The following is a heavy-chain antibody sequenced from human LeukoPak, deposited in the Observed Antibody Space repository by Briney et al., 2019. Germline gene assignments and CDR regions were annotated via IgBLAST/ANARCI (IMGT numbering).Heavy chain of an antibody. CDR3: ARTGLGFDY. Sequence: GGSLRLSCAASGFTFSSYSLNWVRQAPGKGLEWVSSISSSSSYIYYADSVKDRFTITRDNAKNSLYLQMNSLRAEDTAVYYCARTGLGFDYWGQGTLVTVSS. CDR2: ISSSSSYI. D-gene: IGHD3/OR15-3a*01. J-gene: IGHJ4*02. V-gene: IGHV3-21*01. CDR1: GFTFSSYS.